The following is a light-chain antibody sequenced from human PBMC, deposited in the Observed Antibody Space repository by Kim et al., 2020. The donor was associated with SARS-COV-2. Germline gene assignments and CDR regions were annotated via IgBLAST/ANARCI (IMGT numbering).Light chain of an antibody. Sequence: SWSPGERATLSCRASQSVSTNLAWYQQKPGQAPRLLIYAASTRATGIPARFSGSGSGTEFTLTISSLQSEDFALYYCQQYNNWPYTFGQGTKLEI. J-gene: IGKJ2*01. V-gene: IGKV3-15*01. CDR3: QQYNNWPYT. CDR2: AAS. CDR1: QSVSTN.